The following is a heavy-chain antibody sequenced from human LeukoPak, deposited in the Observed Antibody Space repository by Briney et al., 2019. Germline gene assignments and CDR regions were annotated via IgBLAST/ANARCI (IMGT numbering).Heavy chain of an antibody. CDR1: GFTLSSYA. D-gene: IGHD6-13*01. CDR3: AKPHGPYSTWDYFDY. V-gene: IGHV3-48*04. CDR2: ISSSGSTI. Sequence: PGGSLRLSCAASGFTLSSYAMSWVRQAPGKGLEWVSYISSSGSTIYYADSVKGRFTISRDNAKNSLYLQMNSLRAEDMALYYCAKPHGPYSTWDYFDYWGQGTLVTVSS. J-gene: IGHJ4*02.